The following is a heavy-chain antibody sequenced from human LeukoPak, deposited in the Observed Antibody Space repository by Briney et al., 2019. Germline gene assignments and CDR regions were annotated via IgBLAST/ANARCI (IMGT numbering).Heavy chain of an antibody. CDR2: INPNSGGT. CDR3: ARGRIAAAGFYYYYYGMDV. D-gene: IGHD6-13*01. CDR1: GYTFTGYY. J-gene: IGHJ6*02. V-gene: IGHV1-2*02. Sequence: ASVKVSCKASGYTFTGYYMHWVRQAPGQGLEWIGWINPNSGGTNYAQKFQGRVTMTRDTSISTAYMELSRLRSDDTAVYYCARGRIAAAGFYYYYYGMDVWGQGTTVTVSS.